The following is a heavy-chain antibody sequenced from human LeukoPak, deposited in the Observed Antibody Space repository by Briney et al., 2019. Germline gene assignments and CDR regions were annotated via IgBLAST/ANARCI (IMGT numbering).Heavy chain of an antibody. V-gene: IGHV1-18*01. Sequence: ASVKVSCKASGYTFTSYGISWVRQAPGQGLEWMGWISAYNGNTNYAQKLQGRVTMTTDTSTSTAYMELRSPRSDDTAVYYCARECGGSFPYYYYGMDVWGQGTTVTVSS. CDR1: GYTFTSYG. D-gene: IGHD2-15*01. CDR3: ARECGGSFPYYYYGMDV. J-gene: IGHJ6*02. CDR2: ISAYNGNT.